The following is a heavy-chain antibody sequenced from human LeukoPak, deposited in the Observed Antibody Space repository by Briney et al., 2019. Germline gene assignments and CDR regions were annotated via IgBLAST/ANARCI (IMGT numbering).Heavy chain of an antibody. Sequence: NPSETLSLTCTVSGGSVDVYYWNWIRQPPGKGLEWLGNINNSGRTNYNPSLKSRVTISVDTSKNQFSLKLTSVTAADTAVYYCARRGGSPLGAFDIWGQGTLVTVSS. CDR2: INNSGRT. V-gene: IGHV4-59*02. J-gene: IGHJ3*02. CDR1: GGSVDVYY. CDR3: ARRGGSPLGAFDI. D-gene: IGHD1-26*01.